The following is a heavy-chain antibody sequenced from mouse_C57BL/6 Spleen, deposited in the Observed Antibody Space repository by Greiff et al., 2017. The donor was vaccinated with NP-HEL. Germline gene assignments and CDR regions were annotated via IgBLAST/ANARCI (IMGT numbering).Heavy chain of an antibody. CDR2: ISSGSSTI. CDR1: GFTFSDYG. CDR3: ARRSFYYFDY. J-gene: IGHJ2*01. Sequence: EVKLMESGGGLVKPGGSLKLSCAASGFTFSDYGMHWVRQAPEKGLEWVAYISSGSSTIYYADTVKGRFTISRDNAKNTLFLQMTSLRSEDTAMYYCARRSFYYFDYWGQGTTLTVSS. V-gene: IGHV5-17*01.